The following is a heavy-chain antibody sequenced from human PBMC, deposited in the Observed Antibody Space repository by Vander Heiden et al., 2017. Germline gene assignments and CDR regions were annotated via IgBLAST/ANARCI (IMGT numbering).Heavy chain of an antibody. J-gene: IGHJ3*02. CDR2: IIPIFGTA. CDR1: GGTFSGYA. CDR3: ARGYYDSSGYHAFDI. V-gene: IGHV1-69*01. D-gene: IGHD3-22*01. Sequence: QVQLVQSGAEVKKPGSSVKVSCKASGGTFSGYAGGWVRQAPGQGLGWMGGIIPIFGTANYAQKFQGRVTITADESTSTAYMELSSLRSEDTAVYYCARGYYDSSGYHAFDIWGQGTMVTVSS.